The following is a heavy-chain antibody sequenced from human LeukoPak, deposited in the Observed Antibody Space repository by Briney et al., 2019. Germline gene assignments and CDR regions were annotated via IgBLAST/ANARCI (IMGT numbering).Heavy chain of an antibody. Sequence: GRSLTLSCAASGFTFSSYAMHWVRQAPGKGLEWVAVISYDGSNKYYADSVKGRFTISRDNSKNTLYLQMNSLRAEDTAVYYCARGQWGLGERYDYCGQGTLVTVSS. D-gene: IGHD1-26*01. CDR1: GFTFSSYA. J-gene: IGHJ4*02. CDR2: ISYDGSNK. V-gene: IGHV3-30*04. CDR3: ARGQWGLGERYDY.